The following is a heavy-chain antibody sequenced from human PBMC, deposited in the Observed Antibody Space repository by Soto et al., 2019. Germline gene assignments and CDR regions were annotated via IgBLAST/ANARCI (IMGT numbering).Heavy chain of an antibody. CDR3: XXXLSWGQCDY. J-gene: IGHJ4*02. CDR2: IKTDGTAT. Sequence: EVQLVESGGGLVQPGGSLRLSCAASGFTFSSYWMHWVRQDPGKGLVWVSSIKTDGTATQYADSVKGRFTVSRDNAKNTLYLQMNSLRAEDTAVYYCXXXLSWGQCDYWGQGTLVTVSS. D-gene: IGHD3-16*01. CDR1: GFTFSSYW. V-gene: IGHV3-74*03.